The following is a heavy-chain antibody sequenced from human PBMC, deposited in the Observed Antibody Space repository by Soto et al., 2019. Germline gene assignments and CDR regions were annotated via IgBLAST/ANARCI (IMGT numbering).Heavy chain of an antibody. Sequence: EVPLLESGGDLVQPRGSLRLSCEASGFTFSNYAMSWVRQAPGKGLEWVTGISARGGTTYYVDSVKGRFTISRDNSKNTLYLQMNALRAEARAVYYCAKDRGFGAGHGMDVWGQGTTVTVSS. CDR2: ISARGGTT. CDR3: AKDRGFGAGHGMDV. V-gene: IGHV3-23*01. J-gene: IGHJ6*02. D-gene: IGHD3-10*01. CDR1: GFTFSNYA.